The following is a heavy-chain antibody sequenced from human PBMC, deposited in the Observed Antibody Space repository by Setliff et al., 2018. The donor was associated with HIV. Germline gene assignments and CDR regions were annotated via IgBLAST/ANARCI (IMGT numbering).Heavy chain of an antibody. CDR1: GFSLSAHG. V-gene: IGHV3-33*01. CDR3: ARPYSTSSWFFDY. J-gene: IGHJ4*02. D-gene: IGHD6-6*01. CDR2: IWHDVTKD. Sequence: LRLSCAASGFSLSAHGMHWVRQAPGKGLEWVAGIWHDVTKDYYADSVKGRFSLSGDYSKNTVSLQMNSLRAEDTAVYYCARPYSTSSWFFDYWGQGTLVTVSS.